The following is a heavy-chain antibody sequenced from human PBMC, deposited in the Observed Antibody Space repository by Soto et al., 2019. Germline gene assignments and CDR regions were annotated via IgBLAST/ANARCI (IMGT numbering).Heavy chain of an antibody. CDR2: IIPILGIA. D-gene: IGHD6-13*01. CDR1: GGTFSSYT. J-gene: IGHJ4*02. CDR3: ARVRSSSWSMVREYYFDY. Sequence: ASVKVSCKASGGTFSSYTISWVRQAPGQGLEWMGRIIPILGIANYAQKFQGRVTITADKSTSTAYMELSSLRSEDTAVYYCARVRSSSWSMVREYYFDYWGQGTLVTVSS. V-gene: IGHV1-69*02.